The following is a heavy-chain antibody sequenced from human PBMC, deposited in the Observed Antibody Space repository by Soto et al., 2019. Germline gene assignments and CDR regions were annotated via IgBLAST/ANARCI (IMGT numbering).Heavy chain of an antibody. V-gene: IGHV1-8*01. J-gene: IGHJ4*02. CDR2: MQPSTGRT. Sequence: WASVKVSCKASGYSFTSLDINWVRQTAGQGLEWMGWMQPSTGRTGYAQKFQGRVTMTRDTSINTAYMELTTLTSDDTAFYYCARGVSAGVDYWGQGXLVTVYS. D-gene: IGHD1-26*01. CDR3: ARGVSAGVDY. CDR1: GYSFTSLD.